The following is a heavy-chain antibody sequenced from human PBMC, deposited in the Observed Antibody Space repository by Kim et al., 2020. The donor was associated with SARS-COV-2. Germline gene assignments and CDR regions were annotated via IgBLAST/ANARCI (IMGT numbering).Heavy chain of an antibody. CDR3: ARLGGYYDSSGD. Sequence: GGSLRLSCAASGFTVSSNYMSWVRQAPGKGLEWVSFIYSGGSTYYADSVKGRFTISRDNSKNTLYLQMNSLRAEDTAVYYCARLGGYYDSSGDWGQGTLGTVSS. V-gene: IGHV3-66*02. CDR2: IYSGGST. J-gene: IGHJ4*02. D-gene: IGHD3-22*01. CDR1: GFTVSSNY.